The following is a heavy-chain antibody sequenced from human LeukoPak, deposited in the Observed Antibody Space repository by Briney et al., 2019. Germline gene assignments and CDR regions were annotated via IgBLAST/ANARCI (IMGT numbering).Heavy chain of an antibody. Sequence: ASVKVSCKTSGYTFTSYAFTWVRQAPGQGLEWMGWISAYNGNTNYAQKLQGRVTMTTDTSTSTAYMELRSLRSDDTTVYYCARMGYTIANGIDYWGQGTLVTVSS. V-gene: IGHV1-18*01. D-gene: IGHD2-2*02. J-gene: IGHJ4*02. CDR2: ISAYNGNT. CDR3: ARMGYTIANGIDY. CDR1: GYTFTSYA.